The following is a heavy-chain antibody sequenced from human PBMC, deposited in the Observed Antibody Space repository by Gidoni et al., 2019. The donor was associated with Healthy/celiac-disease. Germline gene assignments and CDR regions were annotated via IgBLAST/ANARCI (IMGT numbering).Heavy chain of an antibody. V-gene: IGHV3-33*01. CDR2: IWYDGSNK. CDR1: GFTFSNYG. D-gene: IGHD3-10*01. Sequence: QVQLVESGGGVVQPGRSLRLSCAASGFTFSNYGMHWVRQAPGKGLEWVAVIWYDGSNKYYVDSVKGRFTISRDNSKNTLYLQMNSLRAEDTAVYYCARDSDPYGSGSYDSFDYWGQGTLVTVSS. CDR3: ARDSDPYGSGSYDSFDY. J-gene: IGHJ4*02.